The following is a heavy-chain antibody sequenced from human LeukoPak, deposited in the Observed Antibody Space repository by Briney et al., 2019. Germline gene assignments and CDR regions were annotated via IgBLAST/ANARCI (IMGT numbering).Heavy chain of an antibody. CDR2: INAGNGNT. CDR1: GYTFTSYA. D-gene: IGHD5-12*01. V-gene: IGHV1-3*01. Sequence: VASVKVSCKASGYTFTSYAMHWVRQAPGQRLEWMGWINAGNGNTKYSQEFQGRVTITRDTSASTAYMELSSLRSDDTAVYYCARPQVGQGGSGYLYYYYYMDVWGKGTTVTVSS. J-gene: IGHJ6*03. CDR3: ARPQVGQGGSGYLYYYYYMDV.